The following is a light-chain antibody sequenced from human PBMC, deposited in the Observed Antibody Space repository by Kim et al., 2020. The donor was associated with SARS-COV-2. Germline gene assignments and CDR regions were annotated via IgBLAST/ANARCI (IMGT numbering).Light chain of an antibody. J-gene: IGLJ3*02. CDR1: NIEIGGYNY. CDR3: SSYTSSKTWV. V-gene: IGLV2-14*03. Sequence: GQWFTISCTGTNIEIGGYNYVSGYQQHPGKAPKLIIYDVTKRPSGVSDRFSGSKSGNTASLIISGLQADDEADYYCSSYTSSKTWVFGGGTKLTVL. CDR2: DVT.